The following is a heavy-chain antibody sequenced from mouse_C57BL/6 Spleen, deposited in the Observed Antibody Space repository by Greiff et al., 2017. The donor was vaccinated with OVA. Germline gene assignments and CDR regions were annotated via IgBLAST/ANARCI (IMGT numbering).Heavy chain of an antibody. CDR3: ERQALGRGY. J-gene: IGHJ2*01. V-gene: IGHV1-50*01. CDR2: IDPSASYT. Sequence: QVQLKQPGAELVKPGASVKLSCKASGYTFTSYWMQWVKQRPGQGLEWIGEIDPSASYTNYNQKFKGKATLTVDTASSTAYMQLSSLTSEDSAVYYWERQALGRGYWGQGTTLTVSS. D-gene: IGHD4-1*01. CDR1: GYTFTSYW.